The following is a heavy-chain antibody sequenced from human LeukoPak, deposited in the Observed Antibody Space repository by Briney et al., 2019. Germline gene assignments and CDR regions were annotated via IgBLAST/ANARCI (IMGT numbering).Heavy chain of an antibody. CDR3: AKEPIEAAGTFDY. D-gene: IGHD6-25*01. V-gene: IGHV3-23*01. Sequence: GGSLRLSCAASGFTFSSYAMSWVRQDPGRGLEWVSAISGNGAYTWYADSMKGRFTISRDNSQNTLYLQMRSLRAEDTAVYYCAKEPIEAAGTFDYWGQGTLVTVSS. CDR1: GFTFSSYA. CDR2: ISGNGAYT. J-gene: IGHJ4*02.